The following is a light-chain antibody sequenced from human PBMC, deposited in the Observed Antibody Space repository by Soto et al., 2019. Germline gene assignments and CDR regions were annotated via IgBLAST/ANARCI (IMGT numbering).Light chain of an antibody. J-gene: IGKJ2*01. CDR1: QGISSY. CDR3: QQYYSYPQS. V-gene: IGKV1-8*01. CDR2: AAS. Sequence: AIRMTQTPSSFSASTGDRVTITCRASQGISSYLAWYQQKPGKARNLLIYAASTLQSGVASRFSGSGSGTDFTLTISCLQSEDFATYYCQQYYSYPQSFGQGTKLEIK.